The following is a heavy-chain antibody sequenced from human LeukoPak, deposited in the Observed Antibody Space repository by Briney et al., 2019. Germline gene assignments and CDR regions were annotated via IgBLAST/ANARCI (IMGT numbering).Heavy chain of an antibody. J-gene: IGHJ5*02. CDR2: IYHSGST. V-gene: IGHV4-59*08. Sequence: SETLSLTCTVSGVSISSYYWSWIRQPPGKGLEWIGYIYHSGSTNYNPSLKSRVTISVDTSKNQFSLSLTSVTAADTAVYYCARGGYNYGYVSWGQGMLVTVSS. CDR1: GVSISSYY. CDR3: ARGGYNYGYVS. D-gene: IGHD5-18*01.